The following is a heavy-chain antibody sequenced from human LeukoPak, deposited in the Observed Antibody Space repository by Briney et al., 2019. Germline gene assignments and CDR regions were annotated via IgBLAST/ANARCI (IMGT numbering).Heavy chain of an antibody. V-gene: IGHV4-31*11. D-gene: IGHD6-13*01. CDR2: IYYSGST. Sequence: SETLSLTCAVSGGSISSGGFYWSWIRQHPGKGLEWIGYIYYSGSTYYNPSLKSRVTISVDTSKNQFSLKLSSVTAADTAVYYCARASSLIYASYSSSWYFDYWGQGTLVTVSS. J-gene: IGHJ4*02. CDR1: GGSISSGGFY. CDR3: ARASSLIYASYSSSWYFDY.